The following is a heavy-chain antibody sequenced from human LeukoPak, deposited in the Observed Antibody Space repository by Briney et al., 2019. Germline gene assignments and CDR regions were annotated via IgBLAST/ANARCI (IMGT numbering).Heavy chain of an antibody. J-gene: IGHJ4*02. V-gene: IGHV1-69-2*01. Sequence: ASVKVSCKVSGYTFTDYYMHWVQQAPGKGLEWMGLVDPEDGETIYAEKFQGRVTIIADTSTDTAYMELSSLRSEDTAVYYCAIGTNFDYWGQGTLVTVSS. CDR1: GYTFTDYY. CDR3: AIGTNFDY. CDR2: VDPEDGET.